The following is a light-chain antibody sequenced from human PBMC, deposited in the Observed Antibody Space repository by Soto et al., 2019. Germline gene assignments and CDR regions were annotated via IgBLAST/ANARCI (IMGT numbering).Light chain of an antibody. J-gene: IGKJ2*01. CDR2: DAS. V-gene: IGKV3-15*01. CDR3: QQYYQWPSYT. CDR1: QSVGSS. Sequence: EIVMTQSPLTLSASPGERAIFSCRASQSVGSSIAWYQQKPGQSPRLLVYDASTRASTIPARFSGSGSGTEFTLTINTLQREDFAVYYCQQYYQWPSYTVGQGTKVDI.